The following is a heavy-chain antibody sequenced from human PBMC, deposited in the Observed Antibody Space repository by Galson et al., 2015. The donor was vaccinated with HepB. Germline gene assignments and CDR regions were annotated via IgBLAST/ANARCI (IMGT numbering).Heavy chain of an antibody. CDR2: INPNSGGT. J-gene: IGHJ4*02. CDR3: ARDRAYYDILTGYPTFDY. Sequence: SVKVSCKASGYTFTGYYMHWVRQAPGQGLEWMGWINPNSGGTNYAQKLQGRVTMTTDTSTSTAYMELRSLRSDDTAVYYCARDRAYYDILTGYPTFDYWGQGTLVTVSS. CDR1: GYTFTGYY. V-gene: IGHV1-2*02. D-gene: IGHD3-9*01.